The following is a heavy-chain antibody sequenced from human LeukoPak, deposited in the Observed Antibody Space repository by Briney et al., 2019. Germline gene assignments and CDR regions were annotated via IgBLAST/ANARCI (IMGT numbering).Heavy chain of an antibody. D-gene: IGHD2/OR15-2a*01. CDR1: GFTFSNYA. V-gene: IGHV3-64D*06. CDR2: ISSNGHST. J-gene: IGHJ4*02. Sequence: GGSLRLSCSASGFTFSNYAVHWVRQAPGKGLEYVSTISSNGHSTYYADSVKGRFTISRDNSKNTLYLQMSSLRAEDTAVYYCAKERAFGTWLGDYWGQGTPVTVSS. CDR3: AKERAFGTWLGDY.